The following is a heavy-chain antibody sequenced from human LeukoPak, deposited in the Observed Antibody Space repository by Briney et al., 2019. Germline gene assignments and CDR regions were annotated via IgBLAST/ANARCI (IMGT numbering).Heavy chain of an antibody. J-gene: IGHJ4*02. CDR3: ARASGQWLGNSYYFDY. CDR1: GFTFSSYG. D-gene: IGHD6-19*01. V-gene: IGHV3-33*01. Sequence: GGSLRLSCAASGFTFSSYGMHWVRQATGKGLEWVAVIWYDGSNKYYADSVKGRFTISRDNSKNTLYLQMNSLRAEDTAVYYCARASGQWLGNSYYFDYWGQGTLVTVSS. CDR2: IWYDGSNK.